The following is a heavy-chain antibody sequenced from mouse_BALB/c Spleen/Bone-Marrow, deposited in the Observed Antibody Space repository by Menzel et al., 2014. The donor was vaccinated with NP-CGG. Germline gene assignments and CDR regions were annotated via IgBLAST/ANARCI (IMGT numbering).Heavy chain of an antibody. Sequence: QVHVKQSGAELVRPGASVKLSCKASGYTFTSYWINWVKQRPGQGLEWIGNIYPSDSYTNYNQKFKDKATLTVDKSSTTAYMQLSSPTSEDSAVYYRTRGGSSPYYFDYWGQGTTLTVSS. CDR2: IYPSDSYT. J-gene: IGHJ2*01. CDR1: GYTFTSYW. D-gene: IGHD1-1*01. CDR3: TRGGSSPYYFDY. V-gene: IGHV1-69*02.